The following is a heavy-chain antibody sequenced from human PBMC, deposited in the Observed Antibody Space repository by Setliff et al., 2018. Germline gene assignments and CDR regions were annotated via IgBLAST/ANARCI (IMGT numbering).Heavy chain of an antibody. CDR3: ARGSPYFLGELSFLFDY. V-gene: IGHV1-18*01. CDR2: ISGSTDNT. CDR1: GYTSINYG. D-gene: IGHD3-16*02. Sequence: ASVKVSCKASGYTSINYGISWVRQAPGQGLEWMGWISGSTDNTNYAQKFRGRVTLTKDTSTNTKYMELSSLRSEDTAVYYCARGSPYFLGELSFLFDYWGQGTLVTVSS. J-gene: IGHJ4*02.